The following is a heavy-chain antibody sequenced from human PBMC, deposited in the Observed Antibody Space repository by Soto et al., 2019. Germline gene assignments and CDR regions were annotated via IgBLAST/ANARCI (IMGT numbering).Heavy chain of an antibody. CDR3: AREQGSSWYELDS. Sequence: EVQLLESGGGLVQPGGSLRLSCAASGFTFSNYAVTWVRQAPGKGLEWVSTISGSGGSTYYADSVKGRFTISRDNSKDTRYLQMNSLSAEDTAVYYCAREQGSSWYELDSWGQGTLVTVSS. CDR1: GFTFSNYA. CDR2: ISGSGGST. D-gene: IGHD6-13*01. V-gene: IGHV3-23*01. J-gene: IGHJ4*02.